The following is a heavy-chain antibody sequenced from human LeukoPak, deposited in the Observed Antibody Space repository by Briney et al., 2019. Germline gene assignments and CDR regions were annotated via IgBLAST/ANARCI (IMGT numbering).Heavy chain of an antibody. CDR2: IYYSGST. Sequence: NPSETLSLTCTVSGGSMSPYHWGWIRQPPGKGVEWTGYIYYSGSTNYYPSLKSRVTISVDTSKNQFSLKLSSVTAADTAIYYCARAVSGRFDYWGQVTLVTVSS. CDR1: GGSMSPYH. V-gene: IGHV4-59*12. D-gene: IGHD6-19*01. J-gene: IGHJ4*02. CDR3: ARAVSGRFDY.